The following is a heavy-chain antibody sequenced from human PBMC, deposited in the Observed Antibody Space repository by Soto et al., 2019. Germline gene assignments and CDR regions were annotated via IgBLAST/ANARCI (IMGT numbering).Heavy chain of an antibody. V-gene: IGHV4-4*07. D-gene: IGHD4-17*01. J-gene: IGHJ5*02. CDR3: ARKHTVSGFDP. CDR1: GDSVNSYH. Sequence: SETLSLTCTISGDSVNSYHWNWIRQPAGKGLEWIGHIYTSGSTNYNPSLKSRVTMSVDTSKNQFSLRLSSVTAADTAVYYCARKHTVSGFDPWGQGTLVTVSS. CDR2: IYTSGST.